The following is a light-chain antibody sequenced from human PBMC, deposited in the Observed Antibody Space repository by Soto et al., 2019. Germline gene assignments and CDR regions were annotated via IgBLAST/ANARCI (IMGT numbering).Light chain of an antibody. CDR2: GAS. Sequence: EIVLTQSPGTLSLSPGERATLSCRASQSISSGYLAWYQQKPGQAPRLLIYGASSRATGIPDRFSGSGSGTDFTLTISRLEPEDFAVYYCQQFGSSPPLYTFGQGTSLEI. V-gene: IGKV3-20*01. J-gene: IGKJ2*01. CDR1: QSISSGY. CDR3: QQFGSSPPLYT.